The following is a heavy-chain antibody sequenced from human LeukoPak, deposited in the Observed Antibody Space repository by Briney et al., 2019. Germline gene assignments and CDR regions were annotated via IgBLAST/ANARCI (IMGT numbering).Heavy chain of an antibody. V-gene: IGHV4-59*01. Sequence: SQTLSLTCVVSGRSISPYYGRWIRHSAGKGREWLGYIDPSGSPSYHPSLKSRVPIFVETSKNLFSIFMCSVSDSETAIYFCARDHWLLSSKTWYYYGMVVCGQGNTVTVSS. J-gene: IGHJ6*02. D-gene: IGHD3-9*01. CDR3: ARDHWLLSSKTWYYYGMVV. CDR1: GRSISPYY. CDR2: IDPSGSP.